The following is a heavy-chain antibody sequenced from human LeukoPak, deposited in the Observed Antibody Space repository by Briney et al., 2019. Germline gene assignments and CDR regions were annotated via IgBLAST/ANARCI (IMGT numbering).Heavy chain of an antibody. CDR3: ARGGGYSYGYLYYGMYA. CDR2: ISANNGNT. D-gene: IGHD5-18*01. Sequence: ASVTVSCKASGYTFTSYGISWVRQAPGQGLEWMGWISANNGNTNYAQKLQGRVTMTTDTSTSTAYMELRSLRSDDTAVYYCARGGGYSYGYLYYGMYAWGQGTTFTVSS. V-gene: IGHV1-18*01. CDR1: GYTFTSYG. J-gene: IGHJ6*02.